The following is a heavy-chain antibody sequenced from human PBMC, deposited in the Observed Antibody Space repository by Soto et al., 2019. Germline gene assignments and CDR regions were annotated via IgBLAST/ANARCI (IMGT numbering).Heavy chain of an antibody. V-gene: IGHV3-9*01. J-gene: IGHJ4*02. CDR3: TRGGPDAFCGGGRCYFAY. Sequence: EVQLVESGGGLVQPGRSLRLSCAASGFTFDDFAMHWVRRVPGKGLEWVSSITWKSNIIGYADSVTGRFTIARDNAKISLYLQMNSLRPEYTAFYYCTRGGPDAFCGGGRCYFAYWGQGTLVTVSS. CDR2: ITWKSNII. CDR1: GFTFDDFA. D-gene: IGHD2-15*01.